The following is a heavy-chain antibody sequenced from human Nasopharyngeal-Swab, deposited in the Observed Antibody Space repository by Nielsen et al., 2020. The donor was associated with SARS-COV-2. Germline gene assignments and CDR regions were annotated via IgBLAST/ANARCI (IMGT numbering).Heavy chain of an antibody. D-gene: IGHD2-15*01. Sequence: GGSLRLSCAASGFTFSSYETNWVRQAPGKGLEWISYISSSSSTIYYADSVKGRFTISRDNAKNSLYLQMNSLRDEDTAVYYCAREELGYCSGGSCLPFDYWGQGTLVTVSS. CDR2: ISSSSSTI. V-gene: IGHV3-48*02. J-gene: IGHJ4*02. CDR3: AREELGYCSGGSCLPFDY. CDR1: GFTFSSYE.